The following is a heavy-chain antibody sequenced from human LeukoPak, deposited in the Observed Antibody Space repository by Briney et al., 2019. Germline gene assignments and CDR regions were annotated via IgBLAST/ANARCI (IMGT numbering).Heavy chain of an antibody. V-gene: IGHV4-34*01. Sequence: SETLSLTCAVYGGSFSGYYWSWIRQSPGKGLEWIGETYHSGSTNYNSSLKSRVTISLDTSKNQFSLKLSSVTAADTAVYYCARIVVVPAAMGWFDPWGQGTLVTVSS. CDR3: ARIVVVPAAMGWFDP. D-gene: IGHD2-2*01. J-gene: IGHJ5*02. CDR2: TYHSGST. CDR1: GGSFSGYY.